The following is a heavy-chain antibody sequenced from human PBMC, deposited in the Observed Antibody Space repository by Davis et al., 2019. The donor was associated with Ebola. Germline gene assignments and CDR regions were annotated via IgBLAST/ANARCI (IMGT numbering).Heavy chain of an antibody. Sequence: SVKVSCKASGGTFSSYAISWVRQAPGQGLEWMGGIIPIFGTANYAQKLQGRVTMTTDTSTSTAYMELRSLRSDDTAVYYCARCFGAAAGPYYGMDVWGQGTTVTVSS. V-gene: IGHV1-69*05. CDR2: IIPIFGTA. CDR3: ARCFGAAAGPYYGMDV. D-gene: IGHD6-13*01. J-gene: IGHJ6*02. CDR1: GGTFSSYA.